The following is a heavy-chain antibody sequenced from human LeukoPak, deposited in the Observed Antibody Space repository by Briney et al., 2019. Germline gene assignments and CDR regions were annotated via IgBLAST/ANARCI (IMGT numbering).Heavy chain of an antibody. CDR3: ARERDFAGLDY. CDR1: GFTFSSYA. V-gene: IGHV3-30-3*01. D-gene: IGHD3-9*01. J-gene: IGHJ4*02. CDR2: ISYDGSNK. Sequence: PGGSLRLSCAASGFTFSSYAMHWVRRAPGKGLEWVAVISYDGSNKYYADSVKGRFTISRDNSKNTLYLQMNSLRAEDTAVYYCARERDFAGLDYWGQGTLVTVSS.